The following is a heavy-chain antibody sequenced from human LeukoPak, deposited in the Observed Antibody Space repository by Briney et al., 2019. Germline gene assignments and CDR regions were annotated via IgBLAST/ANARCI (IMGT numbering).Heavy chain of an antibody. CDR1: GGSISSYY. D-gene: IGHD3-22*01. J-gene: IGHJ3*02. Sequence: SETLSLTCTVSGGSISSYYWTWIRQPPGKGLEWIGYIYYSGSTNYNPSLKSRVTISVDTSKNQFSLKLSSVTAADTAVYYCARGADYDSSGYPDAFDIWGQGTMVTVSS. CDR3: ARGADYDSSGYPDAFDI. V-gene: IGHV4-59*12. CDR2: IYYSGST.